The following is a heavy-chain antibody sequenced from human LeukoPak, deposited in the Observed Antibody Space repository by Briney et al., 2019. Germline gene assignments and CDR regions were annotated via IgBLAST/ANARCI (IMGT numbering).Heavy chain of an antibody. Sequence: GGSLRLSCAASGFTFDDYAMHWVRQAPGKGLEWVSGISWNSGSTGYADSVKGRFTISRDNAKNSLYLQMNSLRAEDTALYYCAKDTGSSSWYYFDYWGQGTLVTVSS. V-gene: IGHV3-9*01. CDR1: GFTFDDYA. CDR3: AKDTGSSSWYYFDY. J-gene: IGHJ4*02. CDR2: ISWNSGST. D-gene: IGHD6-13*01.